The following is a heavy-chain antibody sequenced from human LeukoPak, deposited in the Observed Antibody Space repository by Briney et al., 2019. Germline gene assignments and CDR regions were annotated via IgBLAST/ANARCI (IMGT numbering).Heavy chain of an antibody. CDR1: GGSISSSSYY. CDR2: IYYSGST. V-gene: IGHV4-39*01. Sequence: SETLSLTCTVSGGSISSSSYYWGWIRQPPGKGLEWIGSIYYSGSTYYNPSLKSRVTISVDTSKNQFSLKLSSVTAADTAVYYCARHAAMVFYYYYYMDVWGKGTTVTVSS. J-gene: IGHJ6*03. CDR3: ARHAAMVFYYYYYMDV. D-gene: IGHD5-18*01.